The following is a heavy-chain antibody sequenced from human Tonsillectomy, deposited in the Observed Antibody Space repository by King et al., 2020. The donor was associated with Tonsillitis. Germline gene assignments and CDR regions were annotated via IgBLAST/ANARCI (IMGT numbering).Heavy chain of an antibody. CDR1: GDSVSSGSYY. CDR3: ARSNGYGGGNWFDP. V-gene: IGHV4-61*01. J-gene: IGHJ5*02. Sequence: QLQESGPGLVKTSETLSLTCIVSGDSVSSGSYYWNWIRQPPGKRLEWIGYIYYTGNTNYKPSLNSRATIFRDTSKNQLSLRLYSVTAADTAVYYCARSNGYGGGNWFDPWGQGTLVTVSS. D-gene: IGHD6-25*01. CDR2: IYYTGNT.